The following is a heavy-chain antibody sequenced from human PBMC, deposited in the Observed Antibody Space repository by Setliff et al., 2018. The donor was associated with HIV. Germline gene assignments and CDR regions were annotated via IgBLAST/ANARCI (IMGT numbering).Heavy chain of an antibody. J-gene: IGHJ3*02. D-gene: IGHD3-10*01. CDR2: IKYDEIEK. CDR1: GFSFSSYW. CDR3: ARQNILGDAGGTFDI. Sequence: GGSLRLSCSASGFSFSSYWISWVRQAPGKGLEWVANIKYDEIEKYYVDSVMGRFSISRDNAKNSVYLQMNSLRGEDTAVYYCARQNILGDAGGTFDIWGQGTMVTVSS. V-gene: IGHV3-7*01.